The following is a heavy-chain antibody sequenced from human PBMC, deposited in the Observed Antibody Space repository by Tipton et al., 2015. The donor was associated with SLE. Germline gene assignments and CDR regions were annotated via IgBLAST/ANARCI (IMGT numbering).Heavy chain of an antibody. J-gene: IGHJ4*02. Sequence: SLRLSCAASGFTFSNYAMSWVRQAPGKGLEWVSAISGSGIGTYYADSVKGRFTISRDNAKNSLYLQMNSLRAEDTAVYYCARVVSGSQSPVDYWGQGTLVTVSS. CDR2: ISGSGIGT. D-gene: IGHD1-26*01. CDR1: GFTFSNYA. CDR3: ARVVSGSQSPVDY. V-gene: IGHV3-23*01.